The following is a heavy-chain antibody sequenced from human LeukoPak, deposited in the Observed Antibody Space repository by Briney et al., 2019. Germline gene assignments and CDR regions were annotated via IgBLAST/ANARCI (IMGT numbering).Heavy chain of an antibody. CDR1: GFTFTSHD. CDR2: LNPNSGNT. D-gene: IGHD3-3*01. J-gene: IGHJ4*02. V-gene: IGHV1-8*01. CDR3: ARDGKARYDFRENGY. Sequence: GASVKVSCKASGFTFTSHDYNWVRQATGQGLEWMGWLNPNSGNTGYAKKFQGRVTMARETSITTVYMELSSLTSEDTAVYYCARDGKARYDFRENGYWGQGTLVTVSS.